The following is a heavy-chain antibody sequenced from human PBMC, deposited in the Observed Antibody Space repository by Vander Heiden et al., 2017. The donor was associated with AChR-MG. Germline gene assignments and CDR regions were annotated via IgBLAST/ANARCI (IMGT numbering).Heavy chain of an antibody. V-gene: IGHV3-9*01. CDR2: ITWNSGET. CDR1: GCTFEDYA. Sequence: DVQLVESGGRLVKPGRSLRLSCTASGCTFEDYAIHWVRQAPGRGLEWVAGITWNSGETAYADFVEGRFAITRDNAQNSLYLRMSSLRPEDTAFYYCAKASLTGNAMDGWGQGTTVTGSS. D-gene: IGHD7-27*01. J-gene: IGHJ6*02. CDR3: AKASLTGNAMDG.